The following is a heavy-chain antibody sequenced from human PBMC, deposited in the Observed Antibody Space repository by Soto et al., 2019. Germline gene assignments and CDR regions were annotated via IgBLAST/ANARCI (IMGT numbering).Heavy chain of an antibody. Sequence: QVQLVQSGAEVKKPGSSVKVSCKASGGTFSTHAISWVRQAPGQGLEWLGGIIPTLGTPNYAQKFQGTVTVTADEYTSPAYLELSRLTSEDTAVYYCARAAFRSGYYGYYYGMDVWGQGTAVNV. CDR1: GGTFSTHA. J-gene: IGHJ6*02. CDR2: IIPTLGTP. D-gene: IGHD3-3*01. V-gene: IGHV1-69*01. CDR3: ARAAFRSGYYGYYYGMDV.